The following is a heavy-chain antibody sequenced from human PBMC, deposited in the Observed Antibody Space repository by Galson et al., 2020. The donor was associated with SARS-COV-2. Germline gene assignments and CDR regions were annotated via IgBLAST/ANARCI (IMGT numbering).Heavy chain of an antibody. CDR1: GFTFSSYA. V-gene: IGHV3-30*04. Sequence: SLRLSCAASGFTFSSYAMHWVRQAPGKGLEWVAVISYDGSNKYYADSVKGRFTISRDNSKNTLYLQMNSLRAEDTAVYYCASNYVYSSKTNYYYYYGMDVWGQGTTVTVSS. CDR2: ISYDGSNK. J-gene: IGHJ6*02. CDR3: ASNYVYSSKTNYYYYYGMDV. D-gene: IGHD6-13*01.